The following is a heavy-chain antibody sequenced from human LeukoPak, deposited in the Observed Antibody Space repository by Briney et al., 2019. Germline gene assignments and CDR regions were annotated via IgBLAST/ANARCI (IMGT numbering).Heavy chain of an antibody. V-gene: IGHV5-51*01. Sequence: GESLQISCKASGYNFTSYWIGWGRPLPGKGLEWMGIIDPSDSDTRYTPSLQGQVTISADKSLTTAYLQWNSLKASDTAMYYCARQTAMGRSGDYWGQGTLVSVSS. CDR1: GYNFTSYW. CDR2: IDPSDSDT. D-gene: IGHD5-18*01. CDR3: ARQTAMGRSGDY. J-gene: IGHJ4*02.